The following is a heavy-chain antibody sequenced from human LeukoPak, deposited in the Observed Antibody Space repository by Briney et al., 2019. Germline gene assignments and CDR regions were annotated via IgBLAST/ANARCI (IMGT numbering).Heavy chain of an antibody. D-gene: IGHD6-13*01. CDR1: GYTVTGYY. V-gene: IGHV1-2*02. CDR2: INPNSGGT. J-gene: IGHJ3*02. CDR3: ARDGYSSSWYPRDAFDI. Sequence: ASVKVSCKASGYTVTGYYMHWVRQAPGQGLEWMGWINPNSGGTNYAQKFQGRVTMTRDTSISTAYMELSRLRSDDTAVYYCARDGYSSSWYPRDAFDIWGQGTMVTVSS.